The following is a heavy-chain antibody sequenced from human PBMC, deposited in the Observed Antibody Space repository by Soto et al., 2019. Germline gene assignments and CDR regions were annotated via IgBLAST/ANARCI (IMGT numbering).Heavy chain of an antibody. Sequence: GGSLRLSCAASGFTFSSFAMHWVRQAPGKGLEWVAAIYYDGSNKYYADSVKGRFTISRDNSKNTLYLQMNSLRAEDTAVYYCARHAPWPFDYWGQGTLVTVSS. CDR1: GFTFSSFA. D-gene: IGHD2-8*01. J-gene: IGHJ4*02. CDR2: IYYDGSNK. CDR3: ARHAPWPFDY. V-gene: IGHV3-33*08.